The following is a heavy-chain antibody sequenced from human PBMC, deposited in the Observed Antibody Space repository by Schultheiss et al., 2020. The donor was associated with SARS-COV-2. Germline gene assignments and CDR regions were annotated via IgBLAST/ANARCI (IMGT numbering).Heavy chain of an antibody. D-gene: IGHD4-17*01. V-gene: IGHV3-21*05. CDR2: IGSNNEAI. CDR1: GFTFSSYA. Sequence: GGSLRLSCAASGFTFSSYAMHWVRQAPGKGLEWVSYIGSNNEAIYYADSVKGRFTISRDNAKNSLYLQMNSLRAEDTAVYYCARDHYGDYVFDYWGQGTLVTVSS. CDR3: ARDHYGDYVFDY. J-gene: IGHJ4*02.